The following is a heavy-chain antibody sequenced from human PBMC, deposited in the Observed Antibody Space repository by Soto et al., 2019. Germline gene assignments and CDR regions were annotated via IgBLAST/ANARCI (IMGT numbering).Heavy chain of an antibody. D-gene: IGHD2-15*01. CDR3: ARGIIYCSGGSCNYYYYGMDV. Sequence: GASVKVSCKASGYTFTGYYMHWVRQAPGQGLEWMGWINPNSGGTNYAQKFQGWVTMTRDTSISTAYVELSRLRSDDTAVYYCARGIIYCSGGSCNYYYYGMDVWGQGTTVTVS. V-gene: IGHV1-2*04. CDR1: GYTFTGYY. CDR2: INPNSGGT. J-gene: IGHJ6*02.